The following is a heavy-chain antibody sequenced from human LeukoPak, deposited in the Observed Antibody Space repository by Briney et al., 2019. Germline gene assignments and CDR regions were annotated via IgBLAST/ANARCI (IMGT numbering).Heavy chain of an antibody. V-gene: IGHV1-2*02. J-gene: IGHJ4*02. CDR2: INPNGGGT. D-gene: IGHD4-17*01. Sequence: GASVKVSCKASGYTFTGSYMHWERQAPGEGLEWMGWINPNGGGTTYAQNFQGRVIMTRDTSISTAYMELSRLTSDDTAVYYCARAANFHYFDYHFDYWGQGTLVTVSS. CDR1: GYTFTGSY. CDR3: ARAANFHYFDYHFDY.